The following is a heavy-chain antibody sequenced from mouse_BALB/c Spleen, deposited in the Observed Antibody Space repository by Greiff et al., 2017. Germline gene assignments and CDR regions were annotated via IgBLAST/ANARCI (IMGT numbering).Heavy chain of an antibody. Sequence: QVQLQQPGAELVKPGASVKLSCKASGYTFTSYWMHWVKQRPGQGLEWIGEINPSNGRTNYNEKFKSKATLTVDKSSSTAYMQLSSLTSEDSAVYYCARSGRDYAMDYWGQGTSVTVSS. CDR1: GYTFTSYW. D-gene: IGHD1-1*01. J-gene: IGHJ4*01. V-gene: IGHV1S81*02. CDR2: INPSNGRT. CDR3: ARSGRDYAMDY.